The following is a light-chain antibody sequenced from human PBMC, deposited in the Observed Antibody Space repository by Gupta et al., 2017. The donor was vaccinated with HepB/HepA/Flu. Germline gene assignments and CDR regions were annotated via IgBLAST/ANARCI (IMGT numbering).Light chain of an antibody. V-gene: IGKV1-39*01. CDR2: AAS. J-gene: IGKJ1*01. CDR1: QSISSY. CDR3: QQSYRTPRT. Sequence: DIQMTQSPSSLSASVGDRVTITRRASQSISSYLHWYQQKPGKAPMLLIYAASSLQSGVPSRFSGSGSGTDFTLTISSLQPEDFATYYCQQSYRTPRTFGQGTKVEIK.